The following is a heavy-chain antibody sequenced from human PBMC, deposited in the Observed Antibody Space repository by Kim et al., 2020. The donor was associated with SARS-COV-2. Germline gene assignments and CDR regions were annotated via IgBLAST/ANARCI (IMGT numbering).Heavy chain of an antibody. J-gene: IGHJ4*02. D-gene: IGHD1-26*01. CDR2: IKNKVNNYAA. V-gene: IGHV3-73*01. CDR3: IRREYSGTYSVD. CDR1: GVTPSGST. Sequence: GGSLRLSCAASGVTPSGSTIHWVRQVSGKGLEWIGRIKNKVNNYAAIYAESLKGRFTISRDDSRNTAHLQMNSLKTEDTALYYCIRREYSGTYSVDWGQGTQVTVSS.